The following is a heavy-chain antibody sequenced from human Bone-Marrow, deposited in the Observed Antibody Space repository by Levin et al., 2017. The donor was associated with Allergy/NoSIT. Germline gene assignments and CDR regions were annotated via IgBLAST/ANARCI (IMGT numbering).Heavy chain of an antibody. J-gene: IGHJ4*01. CDR2: INPNNGAT. CDR3: ARSILDSSITSPFAY. CDR1: GYTFTGYF. Sequence: GESLKISCKASGYTFTGYFMHWVRQAPGQGLEWMGWINPNNGATNFPQKFQGRVTLTRDTSINTAFMELRRLKSDDTAGDYCARSILDSSITSPFAYWGHGTLVTVSS. D-gene: IGHD3/OR15-3a*01. V-gene: IGHV1-2*02.